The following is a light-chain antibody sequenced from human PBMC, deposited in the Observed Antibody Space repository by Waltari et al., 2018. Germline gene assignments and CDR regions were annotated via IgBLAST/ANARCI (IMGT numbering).Light chain of an antibody. Sequence: DIQMTQSPSSLSASVGDRVTITCRASQTISNYLNWYQQQPGKAPKLLIYAASRLQSGVPSRFSGSGSGTDFTLTISSLQPEDFATYYCQQSYITPPVFGQGTKVEIK. CDR2: AAS. CDR3: QQSYITPPV. V-gene: IGKV1-39*01. J-gene: IGKJ1*01. CDR1: QTISNY.